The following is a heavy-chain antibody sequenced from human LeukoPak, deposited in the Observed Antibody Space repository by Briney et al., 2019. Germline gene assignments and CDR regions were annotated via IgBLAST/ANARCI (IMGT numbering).Heavy chain of an antibody. CDR1: GYTFTSYS. D-gene: IGHD4/OR15-4a*01. CDR2: ISTYNGNT. CDR3: AGETMVPFYFDY. V-gene: IGHV1-18*01. Sequence: ASVKVSCKASGYTFTSYSIIWVRQAPGQGLEWMGWISTYNGNTNYTQKLQGRVIMTTDTSTTTAYMELRSLRSDDTAIFYCAGETMVPFYFDYWGQGTLVTVSS. J-gene: IGHJ4*02.